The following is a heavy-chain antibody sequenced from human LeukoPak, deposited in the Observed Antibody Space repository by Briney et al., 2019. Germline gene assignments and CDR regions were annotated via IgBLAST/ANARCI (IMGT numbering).Heavy chain of an antibody. CDR1: GYSISSGYY. CDR2: IYYSGST. Sequence: SETLSLTCTVSGYSISSGYYWGWIRQPPGKGLEWIGYIYYSGSTNYNPSLKSRVTISVDTSKNQFSLKLSSVTAADTAVYYCARDLGRGWFDPWGQGTLVTVSS. D-gene: IGHD2-15*01. J-gene: IGHJ5*02. CDR3: ARDLGRGWFDP. V-gene: IGHV4-61*01.